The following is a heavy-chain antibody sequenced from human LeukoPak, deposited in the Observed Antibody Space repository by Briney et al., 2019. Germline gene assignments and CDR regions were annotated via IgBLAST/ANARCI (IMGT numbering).Heavy chain of an antibody. CDR3: ARGSGTADY. V-gene: IGHV1-8*02. CDR2: VNPNSGNT. Sequence: ASVKVSCKASGYTFTSYDINWVRQATGQGLEWMAWVNPNSGNTGYAQKFQGRVTMTRDTSISTAYMELSSLTSEDTAVYYCARGSGTADYWGQGTLVTVSS. J-gene: IGHJ4*02. CDR1: GYTFTSYD.